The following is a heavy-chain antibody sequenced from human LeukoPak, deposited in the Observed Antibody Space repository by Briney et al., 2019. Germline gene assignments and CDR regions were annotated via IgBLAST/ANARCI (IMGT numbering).Heavy chain of an antibody. CDR3: ARASTDKSFDY. J-gene: IGHJ4*02. V-gene: IGHV4-38-2*02. Sequence: SETLSLTCTVSGYSISSGYYWGWIRQPPGKGLEWIGSIYHSGSTYYNPSLKSRVTISVDTSKNQFSLKLSSVTAADTAVYYCARASTDKSFDYWGQGTLVTVSS. D-gene: IGHD2-15*01. CDR2: IYHSGST. CDR1: GYSISSGYY.